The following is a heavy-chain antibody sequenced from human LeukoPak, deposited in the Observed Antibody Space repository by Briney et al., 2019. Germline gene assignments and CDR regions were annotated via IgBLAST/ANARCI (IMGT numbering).Heavy chain of an antibody. Sequence: GGSLRLSCAASGFTFSNYNMNWVRQAPGKAMEWVSSITSSGTYIFYADSVKGRFTISRDNAKNSLYLQMNSLRAEDTAVYYCAKESYYDSSGCFDYWGQGTLVTVSS. CDR1: GFTFSNYN. D-gene: IGHD3-22*01. CDR3: AKESYYDSSGCFDY. V-gene: IGHV3-21*04. J-gene: IGHJ4*02. CDR2: ITSSGTYI.